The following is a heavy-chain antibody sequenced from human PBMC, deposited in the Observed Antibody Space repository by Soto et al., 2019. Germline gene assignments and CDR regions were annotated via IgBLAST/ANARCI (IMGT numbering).Heavy chain of an antibody. CDR3: LRHAQWIIRPY. CDR2: IFFIGNI. Sequence: PSETLSLTCTVSGGSISSSSYYWGWFRQPPGKGLEWIGSIFFIGNIFSNPSLQLRFTLFFHTSKTQFSLNLLFVTAADTAVFYCLRHAQWIIRPYWGQGSLVTVS. D-gene: IGHD5-12*01. CDR1: GGSISSSSYY. V-gene: IGHV4-39*01. J-gene: IGHJ4*02.